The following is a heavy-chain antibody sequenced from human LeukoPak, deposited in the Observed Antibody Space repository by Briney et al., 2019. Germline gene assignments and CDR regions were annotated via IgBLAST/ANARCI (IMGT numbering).Heavy chain of an antibody. CDR2: ISGGGGET. Sequence: GGSLRLSCAASGFTFSNNAMHWVRQAPGKGLEWVSSISGGGGETYYVDSVKGRFTISRDNSKNTLYLQMNSLRAEDTAVYYCANDVGRWGQGTLVTVSS. CDR3: ANDVGR. CDR1: GFTFSNNA. V-gene: IGHV3-23*01. J-gene: IGHJ4*02.